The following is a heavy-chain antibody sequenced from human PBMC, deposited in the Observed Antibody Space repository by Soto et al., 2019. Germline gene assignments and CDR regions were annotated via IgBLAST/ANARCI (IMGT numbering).Heavy chain of an antibody. Sequence: SETLSLTCTVSGGSISSSSYYWGWIRQPPGKGLEWIGSIYYSGSTYYNPSLKSRVTISVDTSKNQFSLKLSSVTAADTAVYYCARLYCSGGSCSPDFTGESNENNWFDPWGQGTLVTVSS. CDR1: GGSISSSSYY. J-gene: IGHJ5*02. D-gene: IGHD2-15*01. CDR3: ARLYCSGGSCSPDFTGESNENNWFDP. CDR2: IYYSGST. V-gene: IGHV4-39*01.